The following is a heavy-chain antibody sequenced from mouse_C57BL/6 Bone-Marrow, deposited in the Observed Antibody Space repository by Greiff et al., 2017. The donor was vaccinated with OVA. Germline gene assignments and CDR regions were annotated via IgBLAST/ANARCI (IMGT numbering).Heavy chain of an antibody. Sequence: EVKLVESGGGLVKPGGSLKLSCAASGFTFSSYSMSWVRQTPEKRLEWVATISAGGSYTYYPDNVKGRFTISRDNAKNNLYLQMSHLKSEDTAMYYCAREGLRRGYYFDYWGQGTTLTVSS. J-gene: IGHJ2*01. CDR2: ISAGGSYT. CDR1: GFTFSSYS. D-gene: IGHD2-4*01. V-gene: IGHV5-4*03. CDR3: AREGLRRGYYFDY.